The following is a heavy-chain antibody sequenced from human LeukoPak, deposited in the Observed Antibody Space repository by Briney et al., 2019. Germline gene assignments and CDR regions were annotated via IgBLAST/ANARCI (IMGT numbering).Heavy chain of an antibody. D-gene: IGHD3-16*01. CDR2: MSPSGGST. J-gene: IGHJ6*02. V-gene: IGHV1-46*01. CDR3: ANLGLLGYYGMDV. CDR1: GYTFTNYY. Sequence: ASVKVSCKASGYTFTNYYMHWVRQAPGQGLEWMGIMSPSGGSTTYAQKFQGRVTMTRDTSTSTIYMELSSLRSEDTAVYYCANLGLLGYYGMDVWGQGTTVTVSS.